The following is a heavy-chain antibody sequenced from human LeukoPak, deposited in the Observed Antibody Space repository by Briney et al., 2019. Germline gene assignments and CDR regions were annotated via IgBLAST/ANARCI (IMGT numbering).Heavy chain of an antibody. J-gene: IGHJ6*02. CDR3: ARDWAANVNYYYGMDV. V-gene: IGHV4-39*07. Sequence: PSETLSLTCTVSGGSINRNIYYWGWIRQPPGKGLEWIGSFYYSGNTYYNPSLKSRVTISVDTSKNQFSLKLSSVSAADTAVYYCARDWAANVNYYYGMDVWGQGTTVTVSS. CDR2: FYYSGNT. CDR1: GGSINRNIYY. D-gene: IGHD2-15*01.